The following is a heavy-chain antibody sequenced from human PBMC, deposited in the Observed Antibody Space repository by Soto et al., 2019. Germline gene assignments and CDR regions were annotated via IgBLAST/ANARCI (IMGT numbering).Heavy chain of an antibody. CDR2: IYYSGST. J-gene: IGHJ3*02. V-gene: IGHV4-59*01. CDR1: GGSISSYY. CDR3: ARAKGGYDLLDAFDI. Sequence: PSETLSLTCTVSGGSISSYYWSWIRQPPGKGLEWIGYIYYSGSTNYNPSLKSRVTISVDTSKNQFSLKLSSVTAADTAVYYCARAKGGYDLLDAFDIWGQGTMVTVSS. D-gene: IGHD5-12*01.